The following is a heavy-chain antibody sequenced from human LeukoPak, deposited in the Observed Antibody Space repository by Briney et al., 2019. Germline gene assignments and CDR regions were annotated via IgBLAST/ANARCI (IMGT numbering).Heavy chain of an antibody. D-gene: IGHD3-22*01. CDR1: GFTFSSYG. CDR3: ARAKRYYYDSRAPAAY. V-gene: IGHV3-33*01. J-gene: IGHJ4*02. Sequence: GGSLRLSCAASGFTFSSYGMHWVRQAPGKGLEWVAVIWYDGSNEYYADSVKGRFTISRDNSKNTLYLQMNSLRAEDTAVYYCARAKRYYYDSRAPAAYWGQGTLVTVSS. CDR2: IWYDGSNE.